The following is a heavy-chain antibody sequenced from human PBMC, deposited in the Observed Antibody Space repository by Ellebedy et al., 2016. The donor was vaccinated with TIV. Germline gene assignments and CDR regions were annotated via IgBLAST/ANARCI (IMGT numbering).Heavy chain of an antibody. CDR2: IKQDGSEK. Sequence: GESLKISCAASGFTISSYWMSWVRQAPGKGLEWVANIKQDGSEKYYVDSVKGRFTIYRDNAKNSLYLQMNSLRVEDTAVYYCERVGKNRNNNHGLDVWGQGTTVIVSS. CDR3: ERVGKNRNNNHGLDV. J-gene: IGHJ6*02. CDR1: GFTISSYW. D-gene: IGHD1/OR15-1a*01. V-gene: IGHV3-7*03.